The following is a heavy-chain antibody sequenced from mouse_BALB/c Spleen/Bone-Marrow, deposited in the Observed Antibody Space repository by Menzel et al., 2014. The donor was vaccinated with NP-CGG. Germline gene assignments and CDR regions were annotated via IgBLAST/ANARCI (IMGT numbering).Heavy chain of an antibody. CDR3: ARLNYYGNLFV. CDR2: INPDSSTI. Sequence: EVQLQESGGGLVQPGGSLKLSCAASRFDFSRCWMSWVRQAPGKGLEWIGEINPDSSTINYTPSLKDKFIISRDNAKNTLYLQMSKVRSEDTALYYCARLNYYGNLFVWGAGTTVTVSS. D-gene: IGHD1-1*01. J-gene: IGHJ1*01. V-gene: IGHV4-1*02. CDR1: RFDFSRCW.